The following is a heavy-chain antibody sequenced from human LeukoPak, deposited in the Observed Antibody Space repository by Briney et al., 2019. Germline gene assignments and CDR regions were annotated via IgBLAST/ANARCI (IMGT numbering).Heavy chain of an antibody. CDR3: ARVHTYLFDY. V-gene: IGHV1-2*04. Sequence: WMGWINPNSGGTNYAQKFQGWVTMTRDTSISTAYMELSRLRSDDTAVYYCARVHTYLFDYWGQGTLVTVSS. J-gene: IGHJ4*02. D-gene: IGHD2-21*01. CDR2: INPNSGGT.